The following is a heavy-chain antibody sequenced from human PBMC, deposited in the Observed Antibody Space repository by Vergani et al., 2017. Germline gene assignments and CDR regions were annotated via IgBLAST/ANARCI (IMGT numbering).Heavy chain of an antibody. D-gene: IGHD1-26*01. J-gene: IGHJ6*03. CDR2: IKQDGSAK. CDR1: GFTFSSYW. CDR3: ARDLKDIVGATHYYYMDV. Sequence: EVQLLESGGGLVQPGGSLRLSCAASGFTFSSYWMSWVRQAPGKGLEWVANIKQDGSAKYYVDSVKGRFTISRDNAKNSQYLQMNILRAEDTAVSYCARDLKDIVGATHYYYMDVWGKGTTVTVSS. V-gene: IGHV3-7*03.